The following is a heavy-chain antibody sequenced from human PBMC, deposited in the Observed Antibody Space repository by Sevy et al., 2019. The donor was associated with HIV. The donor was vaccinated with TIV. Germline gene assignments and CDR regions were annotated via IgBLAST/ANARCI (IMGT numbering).Heavy chain of an antibody. J-gene: IGHJ5*02. CDR2: ISYDGSDK. CDR1: GLTFSSYA. D-gene: IGHD2-15*01. Sequence: GGSLRLSCATSGLTFSSYAMHRVRQAPGKGLEWVAVISYDGSDKYFADSVKGRFTISRDNSKNTLFLQMNSLRTEDTAVYYCARGPGVVAVAALNWFDPWGQGTLVTVSS. V-gene: IGHV3-30*04. CDR3: ARGPGVVAVAALNWFDP.